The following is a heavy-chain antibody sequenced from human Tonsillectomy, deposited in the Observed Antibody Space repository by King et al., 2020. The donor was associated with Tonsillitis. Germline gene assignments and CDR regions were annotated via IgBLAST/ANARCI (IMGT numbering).Heavy chain of an antibody. J-gene: IGHJ6*02. Sequence: VQLVESGGGLVQPGGSLRLSCAASGFTFSSYWMHWVRQAPGKGLVWVSRINSDGSSKSYADSGKGRFTISRNNAKNTLYLQMNSLRAEDTAVYYCARTSGYGGMDVWGQGTTVTVSS. V-gene: IGHV3-74*01. CDR2: INSDGSSK. D-gene: IGHD5-12*01. CDR1: GFTFSSYW. CDR3: ARTSGYGGMDV.